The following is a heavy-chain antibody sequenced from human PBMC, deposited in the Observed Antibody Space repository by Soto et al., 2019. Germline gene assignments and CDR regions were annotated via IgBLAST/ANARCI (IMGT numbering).Heavy chain of an antibody. Sequence: GGSLRLSCAASGFTFSSYAMSWVRQAPGKGLEWVSAISGSGGSTYYADSVKGRFTISRDNSKNTLYLQMNSLRAEDTAVYYCPRIGRNYYYYYMDVWGKGTTVTVSS. V-gene: IGHV3-23*01. D-gene: IGHD1-26*01. CDR1: GFTFSSYA. CDR3: PRIGRNYYYYYMDV. CDR2: ISGSGGST. J-gene: IGHJ6*03.